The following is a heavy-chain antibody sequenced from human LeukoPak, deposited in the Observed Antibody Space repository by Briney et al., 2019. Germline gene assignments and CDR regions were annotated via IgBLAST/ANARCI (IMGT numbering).Heavy chain of an antibody. D-gene: IGHD5-12*01. CDR1: GGSISSSSYY. Sequence: PSETLSLTCTVSGGSISSSSYYWGWIRQPPGKGLEWIGSIYYSGSTYYNPSLKSRVTISVGTSKNQFSLKLSSVTAADTAVYYCARSDVDIVATIRSSSFDPWGQGTLVTVSS. CDR3: ARSDVDIVATIRSSSFDP. J-gene: IGHJ5*02. V-gene: IGHV4-39*01. CDR2: IYYSGST.